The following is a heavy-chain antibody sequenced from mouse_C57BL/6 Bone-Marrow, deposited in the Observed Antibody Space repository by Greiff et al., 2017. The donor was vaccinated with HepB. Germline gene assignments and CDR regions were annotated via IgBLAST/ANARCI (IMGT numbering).Heavy chain of an antibody. CDR1: GYSITSDY. CDR2: ISYSGST. V-gene: IGHV3-8*01. D-gene: IGHD1-1*01. CDR3: ARLYYYGSSYPCAMDY. J-gene: IGHJ4*01. Sequence: EVQLQQSGPGLAKPSQTLSLTCSVTGYSITSDYWNWIRKFPGNKLEYMGYISYSGSTYYNPSLKSRISITRDTSKNQYYLQLNSVTTEDTATYYCARLYYYGSSYPCAMDYWGQGTSVTVSS.